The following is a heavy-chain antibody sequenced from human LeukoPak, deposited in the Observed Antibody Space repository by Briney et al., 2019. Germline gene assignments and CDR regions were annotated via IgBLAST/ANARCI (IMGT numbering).Heavy chain of an antibody. Sequence: GGSLRLSCAASGLTVSSNYMSWVRQAPGKGLEWVSVIYSGGSTYYADSVKGRFTISRDNSKNTLYLQMNSLRAEDTAVYYCARARRDGYNYYFDYWGQGTLVTVSS. J-gene: IGHJ4*02. CDR3: ARARRDGYNYYFDY. V-gene: IGHV3-53*01. D-gene: IGHD5-24*01. CDR2: IYSGGST. CDR1: GLTVSSNY.